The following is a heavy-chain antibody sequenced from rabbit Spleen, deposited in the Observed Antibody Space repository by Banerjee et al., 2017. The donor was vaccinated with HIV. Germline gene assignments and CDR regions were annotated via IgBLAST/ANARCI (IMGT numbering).Heavy chain of an antibody. CDR1: GVSFSANSY. J-gene: IGHJ4*01. CDR2: IDSGSSGFT. Sequence: QSLEESGGDLVKPGASLTLTCIASGVSFSANSYICWVRQAPGKGLEWIVCIDSGSSGFTYFASWAKGQFTISKTSSTTVTLQMTSLTVADTATYFCARNFDLWGQGTLVTVS. V-gene: IGHV1S40*01. CDR3: ARNFDL.